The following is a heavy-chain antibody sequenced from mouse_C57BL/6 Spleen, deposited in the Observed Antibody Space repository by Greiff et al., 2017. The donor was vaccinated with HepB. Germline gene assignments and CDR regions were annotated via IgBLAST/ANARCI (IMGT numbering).Heavy chain of an antibody. CDR3: ARVNWAFDY. V-gene: IGHV5-4*03. CDR1: GFTFSSYA. J-gene: IGHJ2*01. D-gene: IGHD4-1*01. Sequence: DVKLQESGGGLVKPGGSLKLSCAASGFTFSSYAMSWVRQTPEKRLEWVATISDGGSYTYYPDNVKGRFTISRDNAKNNLYLQMSHLKSEDTAMYYCARVNWAFDYWGQGTTLTVSS. CDR2: ISDGGSYT.